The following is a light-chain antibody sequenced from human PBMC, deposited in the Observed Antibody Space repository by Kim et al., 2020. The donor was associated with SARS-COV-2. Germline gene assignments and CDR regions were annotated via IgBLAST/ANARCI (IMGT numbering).Light chain of an antibody. V-gene: IGLV1-44*01. Sequence: GQRVTISCSGSSSNIGSNTVNWYQQLPGTAPKLLISSNNQRPSGVPDRFSGSKSGTSASLAISGLQSEDEADYYCAAWDDSLNGWVFGGGTQLTVL. CDR1: SSNIGSNT. J-gene: IGLJ3*02. CDR2: SNN. CDR3: AAWDDSLNGWV.